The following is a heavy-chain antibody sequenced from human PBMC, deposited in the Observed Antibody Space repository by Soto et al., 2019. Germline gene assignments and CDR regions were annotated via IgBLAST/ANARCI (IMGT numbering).Heavy chain of an antibody. CDR3: ASRSPALDY. CDR1: GFTFSSYG. J-gene: IGHJ4*02. CDR2: IWYDGSNK. V-gene: IGHV3-33*01. Sequence: QVQLVESGGGVVQPGRSLRLSCAASGFTFSSYGMHWVRQAPGKGLEWVAVIWYDGSNKYYADFVKRRFTISRDNSKNTLYLQMNSQRAEDTAVYYCASRSPALDYWGQGTLVTVSS. D-gene: IGHD2-2*01.